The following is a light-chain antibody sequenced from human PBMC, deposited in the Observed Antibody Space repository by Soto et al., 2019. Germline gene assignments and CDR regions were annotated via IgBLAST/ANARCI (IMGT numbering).Light chain of an antibody. CDR3: QQSYSTPRT. V-gene: IGKV1-39*01. J-gene: IGKJ1*01. CDR1: QSISSY. CDR2: AAS. Sequence: IHMTQSPYSLSASVGDRVTITCRASQSISSYLNWYQQKPGKAPNLLIYAASSLQSGVPSRFSGSGSGTDFTLPISILQPEDFATYYSQQSYSTPRTFGQGTNVDI.